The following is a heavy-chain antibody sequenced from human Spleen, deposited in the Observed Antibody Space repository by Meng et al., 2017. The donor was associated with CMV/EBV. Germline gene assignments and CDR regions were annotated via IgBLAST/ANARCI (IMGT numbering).Heavy chain of an antibody. CDR2: INSDGGST. J-gene: IGHJ6*02. D-gene: IGHD6-6*01. CDR3: ARGGSSSSVVYYGMDV. CDR1: GFTFSSYW. Sequence: GESLKISCAASGFTFSSYWMHWVRQAPGKGLVWVSRINSDGGSTSYADSVKGRFTISRDNAKNTLYLQMNSLRAEDTAVYYCARGGSSSSVVYYGMDVWGQGTTVTVSS. V-gene: IGHV3-74*01.